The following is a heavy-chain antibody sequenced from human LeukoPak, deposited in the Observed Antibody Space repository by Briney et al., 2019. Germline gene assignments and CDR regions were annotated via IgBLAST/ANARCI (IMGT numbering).Heavy chain of an antibody. Sequence: GGSLRLSCAASGFTFSNAWMNWVRQAPGKGLEWVGRLKSKTDGSTTDYAAPVKGRFTISRDDSKNTLFLQMDSLKIEDTAVYFCTMGTGYTSGWYLGYFDYWGQGTLVTVSS. CDR1: GFTFSNAW. CDR3: TMGTGYTSGWYLGYFDY. D-gene: IGHD6-19*01. J-gene: IGHJ4*02. V-gene: IGHV3-15*01. CDR2: LKSKTDGSTT.